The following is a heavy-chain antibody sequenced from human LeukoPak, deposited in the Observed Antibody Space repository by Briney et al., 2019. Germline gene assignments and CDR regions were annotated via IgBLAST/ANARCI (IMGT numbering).Heavy chain of an antibody. CDR2: ISYDGSNK. V-gene: IGHV3-30-3*01. CDR3: ARGIRYSGYDSPFDG. D-gene: IGHD5-12*01. CDR1: GFTFSSYA. J-gene: IGHJ5*02. Sequence: PGGSLRLSCAASGFTFSSYAMHWVRQAPGKGLEWVAVISYDGSNKYYADSVKGRFTISRDNSKNTLYLQMNSLRAEDTAVYYCARGIRYSGYDSPFDGWGQGTPVTVSS.